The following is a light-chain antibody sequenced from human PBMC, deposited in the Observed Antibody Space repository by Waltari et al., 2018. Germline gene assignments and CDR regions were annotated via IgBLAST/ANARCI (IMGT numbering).Light chain of an antibody. CDR1: QSIGAS. CDR2: AAS. Sequence: DIQMTQSPSSLSASVGDRVTITCRASQSIGASLNWYQQKSGRPPKLLIYAASNLQTGVPSRFRGSGSGTDFSLTISNLQPEDLATYYCQQSYSTVLTFGEGTKVEIK. J-gene: IGKJ4*01. CDR3: QQSYSTVLT. V-gene: IGKV1-39*01.